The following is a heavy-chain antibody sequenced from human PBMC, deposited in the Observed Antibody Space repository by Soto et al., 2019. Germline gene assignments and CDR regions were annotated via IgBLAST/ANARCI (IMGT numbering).Heavy chain of an antibody. Sequence: QVQLQESGPGLVKPSETLSLTCTISGGSIRSYYWSWIRQPPGKGLEYIGYIYDSGSTNYNPSVKSRVTISLDTSKNQFSLKLSSVTAADTAVYYCARSGYSSSWYLVYWGQGTLVTVSS. CDR1: GGSIRSYY. CDR2: IYDSGST. V-gene: IGHV4-59*12. CDR3: ARSGYSSSWYLVY. J-gene: IGHJ4*02. D-gene: IGHD6-13*01.